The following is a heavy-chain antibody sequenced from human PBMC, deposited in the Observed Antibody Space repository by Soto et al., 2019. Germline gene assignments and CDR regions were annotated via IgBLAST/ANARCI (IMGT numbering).Heavy chain of an antibody. CDR1: GFTFSDYY. J-gene: IGHJ3*02. D-gene: IGHD1-7*01. V-gene: IGHV3-11*01. CDR2: ISSSGSTI. Sequence: PGGSLRLSCAASGFTFSDYYISWIRQAPGKGLEWVSYISSSGSTIYYADSVKGRFTISRDNAKNSLYLQMNSLRAEDTAVYYCARDWPPSAYNWNYVDAFDIWGQGTMVTVSS. CDR3: ARDWPPSAYNWNYVDAFDI.